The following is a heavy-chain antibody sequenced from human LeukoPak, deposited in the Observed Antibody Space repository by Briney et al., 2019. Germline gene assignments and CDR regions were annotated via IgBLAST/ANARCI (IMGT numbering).Heavy chain of an antibody. CDR2: ISGSGGST. Sequence: GGSLRLSCAASGFTFSSYAMSWVRQAPAKGLEWVSAISGSGGSTYYADSVKGRFTISRDNSKNTLYLQMNSLRAEDTAVYYCASGGDFWSGYYTYLDYWGQGTLVTVSS. CDR1: GFTFSSYA. J-gene: IGHJ4*02. D-gene: IGHD3-3*01. V-gene: IGHV3-23*01. CDR3: ASGGDFWSGYYTYLDY.